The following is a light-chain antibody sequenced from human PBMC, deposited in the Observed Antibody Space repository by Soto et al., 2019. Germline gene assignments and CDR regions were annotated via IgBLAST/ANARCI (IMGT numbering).Light chain of an antibody. CDR2: GAS. CDR1: RDISNS. J-gene: IGKJ1*01. Sequence: DIQMTQSPSSVSASVGDRLTITCRASRDISNSLAWYQQTPGKAQKXLLRGASSLHRGVPSRFSGGGAGTEFTITISSLQPEDFETYDCQQTSAFPRTFGQGTKVDIK. V-gene: IGKV1-12*01. CDR3: QQTSAFPRT.